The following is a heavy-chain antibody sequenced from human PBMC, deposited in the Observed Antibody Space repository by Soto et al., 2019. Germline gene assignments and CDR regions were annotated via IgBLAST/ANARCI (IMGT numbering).Heavy chain of an antibody. CDR2: MNPNSGNT. CDR1: GYTFTSYD. V-gene: IGHV1-8*01. J-gene: IGHJ6*03. Sequence: ASVKVSCKASGYTFTSYDINWVRQATGQGLEWMGWMNPNSGNTGYAQKFQGRVTMTRNTSISTAYMELSSLRSEDTAVYYCARVIGFDYGDYGRGAYYYYMDVWGKGTRVTVSS. CDR3: ARVIGFDYGDYGRGAYYYYMDV. D-gene: IGHD4-17*01.